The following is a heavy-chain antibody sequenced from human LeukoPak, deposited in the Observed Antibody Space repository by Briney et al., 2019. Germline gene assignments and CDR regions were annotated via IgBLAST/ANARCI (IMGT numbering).Heavy chain of an antibody. D-gene: IGHD3-10*01. J-gene: IGHJ4*02. CDR3: ARVNGGGFDH. V-gene: IGHV3-30*03. Sequence: PGGSLRLSCAASGFTFSSYGMHWVRQAPGKGLEWVAVISYDGSNKYYVDSVKGRFTISRDNSKNTLYLQMNSLRAEDTAVYYCARVNGGGFDHWGQGTLVTVSA. CDR1: GFTFSSYG. CDR2: ISYDGSNK.